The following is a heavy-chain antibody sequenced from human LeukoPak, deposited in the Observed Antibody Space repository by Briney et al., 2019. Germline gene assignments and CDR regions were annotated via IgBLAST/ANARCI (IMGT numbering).Heavy chain of an antibody. CDR3: ARLGVYDYVWGSYRINWFDP. CDR1: GGSISSSSYY. CDR2: IYYSGST. Sequence: TASETLSLTCTAAGGSISSSSYYWGWLRQPPGKGLEWIGSIYYSGSTYYNPSLKSRVTISVDTSKNQFSLKLSSVTAADTAVYYCARLGVYDYVWGSYRINWFDPWGQGTLITVSS. D-gene: IGHD3-16*02. V-gene: IGHV4-39*01. J-gene: IGHJ5*02.